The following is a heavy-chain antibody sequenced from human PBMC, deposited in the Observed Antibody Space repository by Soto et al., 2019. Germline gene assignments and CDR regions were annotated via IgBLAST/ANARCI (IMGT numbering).Heavy chain of an antibody. CDR3: ARPGSGYDVLTGQYFFYFHAVDV. CDR1: GFTFSNAW. J-gene: IGHJ6*02. D-gene: IGHD3-9*01. V-gene: IGHV3-15*01. CDR2: IKSKADGGTP. Sequence: GGSLRLSCAASGFTFSNAWMSWVRQAPGKGLEWVGRIKSKADGGTPDYAAPVKGRFIISREDSKNALYLQMDSLRPEDTAVYYCARPGSGYDVLTGQYFFYFHAVDVWGQGTTVTVSS.